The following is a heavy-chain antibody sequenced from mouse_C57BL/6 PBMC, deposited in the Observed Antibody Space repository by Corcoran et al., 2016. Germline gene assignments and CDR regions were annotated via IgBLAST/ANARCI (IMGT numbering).Heavy chain of an antibody. CDR2: INTYSGVP. Sequence: QIQLVQSGPELKKPGETVKLSCKASGYTFTTYGMSWVKQAPGKGLKWMGWINTYSGVPTYADDFKGRFAFSLETSASTAYLQINNLKNEDTATYFCARSSYGSSYVGAMDYWGQGTSVTVSS. D-gene: IGHD1-1*01. CDR3: ARSSYGSSYVGAMDY. CDR1: GYTFTTYG. J-gene: IGHJ4*01. V-gene: IGHV9-3*01.